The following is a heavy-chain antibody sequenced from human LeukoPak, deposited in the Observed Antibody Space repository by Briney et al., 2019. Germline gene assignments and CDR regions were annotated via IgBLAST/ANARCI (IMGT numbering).Heavy chain of an antibody. V-gene: IGHV3-53*01. CDR1: GFTVSSNY. Sequence: PGGSLRLSCAASGFTVSSNYMSWVRQAPGPGLEWVSVIYSGGSTYYADSVKGRFTISRDNSKNTLYLQMNSLRAEDTAVYYCAKHMVRGVTYFDYWGQGTLVTVSS. J-gene: IGHJ4*02. D-gene: IGHD3-10*01. CDR2: IYSGGST. CDR3: AKHMVRGVTYFDY.